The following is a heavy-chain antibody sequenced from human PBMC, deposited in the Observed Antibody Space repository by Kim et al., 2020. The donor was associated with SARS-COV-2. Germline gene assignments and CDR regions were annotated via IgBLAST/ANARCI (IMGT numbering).Heavy chain of an antibody. CDR3: ARDPSGTDTFDY. D-gene: IGHD5-18*01. CDR2: ISSSSSYI. Sequence: GGSLRLSCAASGFTFSSYSMNWVRQAPGKGLEWVSSISSSSSYIYYADSVKGRFTISRDNAKNSLYLQMNSLRAEDTAVYYCARDPSGTDTFDYWGQGTLVTVSS. V-gene: IGHV3-21*01. J-gene: IGHJ4*02. CDR1: GFTFSSYS.